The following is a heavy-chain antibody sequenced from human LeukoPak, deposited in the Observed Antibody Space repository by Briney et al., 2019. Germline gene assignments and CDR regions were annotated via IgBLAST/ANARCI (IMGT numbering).Heavy chain of an antibody. CDR3: ARYGSGSFSFDI. V-gene: IGHV4-59*01. CDR2: ISYSGNT. D-gene: IGHD3-10*01. J-gene: IGHJ3*02. CDR1: GGSISAYY. Sequence: SETLSLTCTVSGGSISAYYWSWIRQPPGKGLEWIGYISYSGNTNYSPSLKSRVTISVDTSKNQFSLKLSSVTAADTAVYYCARYGSGSFSFDIWGQGTMVTVSS.